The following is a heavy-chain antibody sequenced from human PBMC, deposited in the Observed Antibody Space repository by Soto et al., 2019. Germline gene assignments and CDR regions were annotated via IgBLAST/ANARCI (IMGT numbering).Heavy chain of an antibody. V-gene: IGHV1-69*04. CDR3: ARDLDDFSYAYWFDP. CDR2: IIPILGIA. CDR1: GSTFSSYT. Sequence: SVKVSGKASGSTFSSYTISWGRQAPGQGLEWMGRIIPILGIANYAQKFQGRVTITADKSTSTAYMELSSLRSEDTAVYYCARDLDDFSYAYWFDPWGQGTLVTVSS. J-gene: IGHJ5*02. D-gene: IGHD3-3*01.